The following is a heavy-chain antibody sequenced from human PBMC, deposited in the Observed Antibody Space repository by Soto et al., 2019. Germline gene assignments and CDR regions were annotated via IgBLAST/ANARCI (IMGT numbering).Heavy chain of an antibody. D-gene: IGHD2-21*02. CDR3: TTDPSERGDPYYYYGMDV. Sequence: LRLSCAASGFTFSNAWMSWVRQAPGKGLEWVGRIKSKTDGGTTDYAAPVKGRFTISRDDSKNTLYLQMNSLKTEDTAVYYCTTDPSERGDPYYYYGMDVWGQGTTVTVS. CDR2: IKSKTDGGTT. V-gene: IGHV3-15*01. J-gene: IGHJ6*02. CDR1: GFTFSNAW.